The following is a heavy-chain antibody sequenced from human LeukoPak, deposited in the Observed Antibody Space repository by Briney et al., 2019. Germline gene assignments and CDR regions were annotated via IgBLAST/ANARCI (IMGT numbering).Heavy chain of an antibody. V-gene: IGHV3-48*02. CDR3: ARIDSSSWYGDLAY. D-gene: IGHD6-13*01. Sequence: PGGSLRLSCAASGFTFSSYSMNWVRQAPGKGLEWVSYISSSSSTIHYADSVKGRFTISRDNAKNSLYLQMNSLRDEDTAVYYCARIDSSSWYGDLAYWGQGTLVTVSS. CDR1: GFTFSSYS. J-gene: IGHJ4*02. CDR2: ISSSSSTI.